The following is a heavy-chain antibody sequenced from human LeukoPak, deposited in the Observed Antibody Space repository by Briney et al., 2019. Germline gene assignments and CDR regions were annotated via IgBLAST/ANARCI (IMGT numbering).Heavy chain of an antibody. CDR2: INPNSGGT. Sequence: ASVKVSCKASGYTFTGYYIHWVRQAPGQGLEWMGWINPNSGGTNYAQKFQGRVTMTRDTSISTAYMELRRLRSDDTAVYYCASRRNPVVGAFDIWGQGTMVTVSS. CDR1: GYTFTGYY. D-gene: IGHD1-14*01. J-gene: IGHJ3*02. CDR3: ASRRNPVVGAFDI. V-gene: IGHV1-2*02.